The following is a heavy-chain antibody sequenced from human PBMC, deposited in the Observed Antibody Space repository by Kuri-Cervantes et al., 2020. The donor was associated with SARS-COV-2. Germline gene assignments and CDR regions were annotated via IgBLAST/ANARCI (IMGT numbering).Heavy chain of an antibody. V-gene: IGHV3-23*01. CDR3: AKGLHLDYGDYLDYFDY. D-gene: IGHD4-17*01. CDR1: GFTFSSYA. J-gene: IGHJ4*02. Sequence: GGSLRLSCAASGFTFSSYAMSWVRQAPGKGLEWVSAISGSGGSTYYADSVKGRFTISRDNSKNTLYLQMNSLRAEDTAVYYCAKGLHLDYGDYLDYFDYWGQGTLVTVSS. CDR2: ISGSGGST.